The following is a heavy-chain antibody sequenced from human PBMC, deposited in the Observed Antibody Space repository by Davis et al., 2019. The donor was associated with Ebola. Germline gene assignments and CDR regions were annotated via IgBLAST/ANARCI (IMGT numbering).Heavy chain of an antibody. V-gene: IGHV4-34*01. D-gene: IGHD3-16*02. CDR2: IYYSGST. CDR1: GGSFSGYY. Sequence: SETLSLTCAVYGGSFSGYYWSWIRQPPGKGLEWIGSIYYSGSTYYNPSLKSRVTISVDTSKNQFSLKLSSVTAADTAVYYCARGPNYVWGSYRYPYWGQGTLVTVSS. J-gene: IGHJ4*02. CDR3: ARGPNYVWGSYRYPY.